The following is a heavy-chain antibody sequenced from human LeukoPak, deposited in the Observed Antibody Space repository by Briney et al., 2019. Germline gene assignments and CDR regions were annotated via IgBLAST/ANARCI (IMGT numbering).Heavy chain of an antibody. CDR2: IYPDDSNT. D-gene: IGHD5-12*01. CDR1: GYTFSNFW. Sequence: GESLKISCQGSGYTFSNFWIGWVRQIPGEGLEWMGIIYPDDSNTRYSPSFQGQVTLLADKSFSTAYLQWSSLKASDTAMYYCARQAGGAYDPLDSWGQGTLVTVSS. V-gene: IGHV5-51*01. J-gene: IGHJ4*02. CDR3: ARQAGGAYDPLDS.